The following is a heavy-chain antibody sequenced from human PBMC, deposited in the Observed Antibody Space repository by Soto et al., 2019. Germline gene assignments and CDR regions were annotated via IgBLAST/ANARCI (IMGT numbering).Heavy chain of an antibody. J-gene: IGHJ6*02. CDR1: GFTFISYA. CDR2: ISGSGGST. D-gene: IGHD3-22*01. CDR3: AKDRGYYYDSSDGMDV. V-gene: IGHV3-23*01. Sequence: WGSLRLSCAASGFTFISYAMSFVRHSPVKGLEWVSAISGSGGSTYYADSVKGRFTISRDNSKNTLYLQMNSLRAEDTAVYYCAKDRGYYYDSSDGMDVWGQGTTVTVSS.